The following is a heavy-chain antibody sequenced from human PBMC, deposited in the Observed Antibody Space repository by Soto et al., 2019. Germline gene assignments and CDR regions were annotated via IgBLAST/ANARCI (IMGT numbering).Heavy chain of an antibody. Sequence: PRGSLKISCKGFGYSFSSYRVSWVRQKPGERLEWMGRIDPSDSYTNYSPSFQGHVTISADKSISTAYLQWSSLKASDTPMYYCARLAMATRRGYYGMDVWGQGTTVTVSS. V-gene: IGHV5-10-1*01. CDR2: IDPSDSYT. D-gene: IGHD5-12*01. J-gene: IGHJ6*02. CDR3: ARLAMATRRGYYGMDV. CDR1: GYSFSSYR.